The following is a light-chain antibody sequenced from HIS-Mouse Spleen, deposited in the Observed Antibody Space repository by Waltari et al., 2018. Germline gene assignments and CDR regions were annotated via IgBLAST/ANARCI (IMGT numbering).Light chain of an antibody. Sequence: QSVLTQPPSVSEAPRQRVTISCSGSSSNIGNNAVNWYQQLPGKAPKLLRYYSDLLPSGVSDRFSGSKSGTSASLAISGLQSEDEADYYCAAWDDRLNGPVFGGGTKLTVL. CDR2: YSD. CDR1: SSNIGNNA. CDR3: AAWDDRLNGPV. J-gene: IGLJ2*01. V-gene: IGLV1-36*01.